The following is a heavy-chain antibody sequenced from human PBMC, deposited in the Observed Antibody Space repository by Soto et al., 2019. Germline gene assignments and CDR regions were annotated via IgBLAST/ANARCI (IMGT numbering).Heavy chain of an antibody. D-gene: IGHD6-19*01. Sequence: GGSLRLSCTASGFTFSSYAMSWVRQAPGKGLEWVSTINDSGGTTYYADSVKGRFTISRDNSKNTLYLQMIGLGAEDTAVYYCAKDPQSSGWSYNWFDPWGQGTLVTV. CDR1: GFTFSSYA. J-gene: IGHJ5*02. CDR3: AKDPQSSGWSYNWFDP. V-gene: IGHV3-23*01. CDR2: INDSGGTT.